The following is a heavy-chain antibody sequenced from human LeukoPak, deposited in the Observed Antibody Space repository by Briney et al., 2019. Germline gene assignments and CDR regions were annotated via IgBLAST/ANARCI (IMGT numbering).Heavy chain of an antibody. CDR3: ARGTSVRGVIRWFDP. CDR1: GGTFSSYA. D-gene: IGHD3-10*02. CDR2: IISIFGTA. V-gene: IGHV1-69*05. J-gene: IGHJ5*02. Sequence: SVKVSCKASGGTFSSYAISWVRQAPGQGLEWMGGIISIFGTANYAQKFQGRVTITTDESTSTAYMELSSLRSEDTAVYYCARGTSVRGVIRWFDPWGQGTLVTVSS.